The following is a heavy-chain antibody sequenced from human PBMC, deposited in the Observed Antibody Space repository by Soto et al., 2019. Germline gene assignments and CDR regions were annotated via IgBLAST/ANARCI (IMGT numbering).Heavy chain of an antibody. CDR3: VRPNFGALTHFDS. J-gene: IGHJ4*02. V-gene: IGHV5-51*01. Sequence: GASRKISCKAIGYTFTNYWIGWVRQAPGQGPGWMGIIFPGDYDTRFNRSFEGQVTVSADESISTAYLQWNTLKATDTAMYYCVRPNFGALTHFDSWGQGTLVTVSS. CDR2: IFPGDYDT. CDR1: GYTFTNYW. D-gene: IGHD3-16*01.